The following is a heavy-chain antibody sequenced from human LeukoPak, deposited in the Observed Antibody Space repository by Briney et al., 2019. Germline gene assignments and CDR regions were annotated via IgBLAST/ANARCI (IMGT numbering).Heavy chain of an antibody. Sequence: SVKVSCKASGGTFSSYAISWVRQAPGQGLEWKGGIIPIFGTANYAQKFQGRVTITADESTSTAYMELSSLRSEDTAVYYCARVAEDYDILTGYYPLYYWGQGTLVTVSS. J-gene: IGHJ4*02. CDR3: ARVAEDYDILTGYYPLYY. CDR1: GGTFSSYA. V-gene: IGHV1-69*13. D-gene: IGHD3-9*01. CDR2: IIPIFGTA.